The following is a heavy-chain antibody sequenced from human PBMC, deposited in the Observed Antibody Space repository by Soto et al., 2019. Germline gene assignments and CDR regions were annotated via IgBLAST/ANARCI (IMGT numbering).Heavy chain of an antibody. Sequence: QVQLVESGGGVVQPGRSLRLSCAASGFTSSSYGMHWVRQAPGKGLEWVAVIWYDGSNKYYADSVKGRFTISRDNSKNTLYLQMNSLRAEDTAVYYCARDLNYDSSGYSPYYYYGMDVWGQGTTVTVSS. V-gene: IGHV3-33*01. CDR3: ARDLNYDSSGYSPYYYYGMDV. D-gene: IGHD3-22*01. J-gene: IGHJ6*02. CDR1: GFTSSSYG. CDR2: IWYDGSNK.